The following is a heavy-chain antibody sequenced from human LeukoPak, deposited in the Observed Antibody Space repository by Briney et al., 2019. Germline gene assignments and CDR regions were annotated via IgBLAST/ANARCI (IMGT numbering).Heavy chain of an antibody. CDR2: IYPGDSDT. CDR3: ARRADSSAYYILDS. CDR1: GYSFTNYW. V-gene: IGHV5-51*01. Sequence: KGGESLKISCKGSGYSFTNYWIGWVRQLPGKGLEWMGTIYPGDSDTRYSPSFQGQVTISADKSISTAYLQWSSLKASDAAMYYCARRADSSAYYILDSWGQGTLVTVSS. D-gene: IGHD6-19*01. J-gene: IGHJ4*02.